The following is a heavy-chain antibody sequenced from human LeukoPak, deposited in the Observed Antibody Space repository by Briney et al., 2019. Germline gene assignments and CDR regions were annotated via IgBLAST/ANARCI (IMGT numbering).Heavy chain of an antibody. J-gene: IGHJ4*02. D-gene: IGHD6-19*01. CDR1: GGSISNYH. CDR3: ARRDISSGWSFDY. CDR2: IPTNGST. V-gene: IGHV4-4*07. Sequence: SETPSLTCTVSGGSISNYHWSWIRQPAGKGLEWIGQIPTNGSTNYNLPLKSRVTILIDTTEDQVSLTIRSVTAADTAFYYCARRDISSGWSFDYWGQGTLV.